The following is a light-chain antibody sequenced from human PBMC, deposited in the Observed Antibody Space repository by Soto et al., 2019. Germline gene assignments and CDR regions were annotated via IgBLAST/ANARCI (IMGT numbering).Light chain of an antibody. Sequence: DIQLTQSPSFLSASVGDRVTITCRASQGISSYFAWYQQKLGKAPKLLIYAASTLQSVFPSRFSGSGSGTEFTLTISSLQPEDFATYYCQQLNSYPYTFGQGTKLEIK. J-gene: IGKJ2*01. V-gene: IGKV1-9*01. CDR2: AAS. CDR3: QQLNSYPYT. CDR1: QGISSY.